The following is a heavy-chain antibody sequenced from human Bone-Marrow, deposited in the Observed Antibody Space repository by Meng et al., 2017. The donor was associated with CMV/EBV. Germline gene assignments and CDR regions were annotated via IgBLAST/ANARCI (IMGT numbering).Heavy chain of an antibody. CDR2: INPNSGGT. J-gene: IGHJ6*02. D-gene: IGHD2-2*01. CDR3: ARDIVVVPAAIQYYYYYGMDV. CDR1: EYTFTGYY. V-gene: IGHV1-2*02. Sequence: ASVKVSCKASEYTFTGYYMHWVRQAPGQGLEWMGWINPNSGGTNYAQKFQGRVTMTRDTSISTAYMELSRLRSDDTAVYYCARDIVVVPAAIQYYYYYGMDVWGQGTTVTVSS.